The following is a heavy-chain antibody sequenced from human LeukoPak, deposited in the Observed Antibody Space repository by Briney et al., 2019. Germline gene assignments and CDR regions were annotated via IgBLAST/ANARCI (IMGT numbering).Heavy chain of an antibody. CDR1: GGTFSSYA. Sequence: SVKVSCKASGGTFSSYAISWVRQAPGQGLEWTGRIIPILGIANYAQKFQGRVTITADKSTSTAYMELSSLRSEDTAVYYCARDFWSGYYYYYYGMDVWGQGTTVTVSS. CDR2: IIPILGIA. CDR3: ARDFWSGYYYYYYGMDV. V-gene: IGHV1-69*04. J-gene: IGHJ6*02. D-gene: IGHD3-3*01.